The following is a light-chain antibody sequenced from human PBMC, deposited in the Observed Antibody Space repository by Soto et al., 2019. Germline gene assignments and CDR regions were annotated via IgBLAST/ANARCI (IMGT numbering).Light chain of an antibody. Sequence: EIVLTQSPATLSLSPGERATLSCRASQSVSGYLGWYQQKPGQAPRLLIYDASNRATGVPARFSGSGSGTGFTLTINSLEPEDFAVYYCQQRSKWPRTFGQGTKVEIK. CDR3: QQRSKWPRT. V-gene: IGKV3-11*01. J-gene: IGKJ1*01. CDR2: DAS. CDR1: QSVSGY.